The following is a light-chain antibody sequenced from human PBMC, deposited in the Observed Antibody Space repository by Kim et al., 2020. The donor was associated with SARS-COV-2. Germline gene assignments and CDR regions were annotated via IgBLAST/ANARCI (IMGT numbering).Light chain of an antibody. CDR1: RLWAQH. CDR3: QAWDSSTEV. CDR2: LDS. Sequence: SGAPVQTARIPCSGDRLWAQHVCWSQHKPGQSPVLVIDLDSKRPSGMPERFAGSNSGNTASLTTSGTQAMDAADYSCQAWDSSTEVFGGGTQLTVL. V-gene: IGLV3-1*01. J-gene: IGLJ2*01.